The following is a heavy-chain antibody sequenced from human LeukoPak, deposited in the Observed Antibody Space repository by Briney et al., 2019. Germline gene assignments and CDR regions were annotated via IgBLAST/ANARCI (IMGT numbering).Heavy chain of an antibody. CDR3: ARGYSSGWSFFEY. Sequence: PGGSLRLSCAASGFTFSSYAVSWVRQAPGKGLEWVSGISGSGGSTYYADSVKGRFTISRDNSKNTLYLQMNSLRAEDTAVYSCARGYSSGWSFFEYWGQGTPVTVSS. J-gene: IGHJ4*02. CDR1: GFTFSSYA. CDR2: ISGSGGST. V-gene: IGHV3-23*01. D-gene: IGHD6-19*01.